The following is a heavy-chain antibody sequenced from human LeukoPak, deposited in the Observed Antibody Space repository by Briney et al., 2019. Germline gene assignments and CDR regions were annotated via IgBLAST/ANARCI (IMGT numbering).Heavy chain of an antibody. J-gene: IGHJ4*02. CDR3: ARFDYYDSSGSENYFDY. CDR2: ISGSGGST. CDR1: GFTFSSYA. V-gene: IGHV3-23*01. Sequence: PGGSLRLSCAASGFTFSSYAMSWVRQAPGKGLEWVSAISGSGGSTYYADSVKGRFTISRDNSKNTLYLQMNSLRAEDTAVYYCARFDYYDSSGSENYFDYWGQGTLVTVSS. D-gene: IGHD3-22*01.